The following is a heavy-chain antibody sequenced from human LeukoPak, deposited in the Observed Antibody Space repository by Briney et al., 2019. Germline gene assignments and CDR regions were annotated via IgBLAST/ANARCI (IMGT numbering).Heavy chain of an antibody. CDR1: GGSFSGYY. CDR3: AREALSQYYDFWSGYTTNWFDP. D-gene: IGHD3-3*01. Sequence: PSETLSLTCAVYGGSFSGYYWSWIRQPPGKGLEWIGEINHSGSTNYNPSLKSRVTISVDTSKNQFSLKLSSVTAADTAVYYCAREALSQYYDFWSGYTTNWFDPWGQGTLVTVSS. J-gene: IGHJ5*02. V-gene: IGHV4-34*01. CDR2: INHSGST.